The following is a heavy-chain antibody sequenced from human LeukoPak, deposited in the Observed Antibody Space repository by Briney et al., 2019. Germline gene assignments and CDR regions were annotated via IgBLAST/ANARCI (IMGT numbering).Heavy chain of an antibody. Sequence: GGSLRLSCAASGFTFSSYEVNWVRQAPGKGLEWVSYISSSGSTIYYADSVKGRFTISRDNAKNSLYLQMNSLRAEDTAVYYCARGPPGWLRQLEMDYWGQGTLVTVSS. D-gene: IGHD5-12*01. CDR1: GFTFSSYE. J-gene: IGHJ4*02. V-gene: IGHV3-48*03. CDR2: ISSSGSTI. CDR3: ARGPPGWLRQLEMDY.